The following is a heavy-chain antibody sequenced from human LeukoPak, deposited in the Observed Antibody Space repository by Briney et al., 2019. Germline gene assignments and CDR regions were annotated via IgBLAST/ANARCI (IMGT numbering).Heavy chain of an antibody. CDR3: ARQGYCTNGVCYSWFDP. V-gene: IGHV1-69*13. J-gene: IGHJ5*02. CDR2: IIPIFGTG. CDR1: GYTFTSYG. Sequence: GASVKVSRKATGYTFTSYGISWVRQAPGQALEGMGGIIPIFGTGSYAQKFHGRVMITSDESTSTASMELSRLRSADRAVYYCARQGYCTNGVCYSWFDPSGQGCSVTVSS. D-gene: IGHD2-8*01.